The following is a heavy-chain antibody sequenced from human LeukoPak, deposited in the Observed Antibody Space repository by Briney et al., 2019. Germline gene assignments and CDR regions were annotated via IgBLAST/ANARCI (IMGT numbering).Heavy chain of an antibody. J-gene: IGHJ4*02. CDR1: GYTFTGYY. CDR3: ARIGYYGSAPDY. Sequence: DSVKVSCKASGYTFTGYYMHWVRQAPGQGLEWMGWINPNSGGTNYAQKFQGRVTMTRDTSISTAYMELSRLRSDDTAVYYCARIGYYGSAPDYWGQGTLVTVSS. V-gene: IGHV1-2*02. CDR2: INPNSGGT. D-gene: IGHD3-10*01.